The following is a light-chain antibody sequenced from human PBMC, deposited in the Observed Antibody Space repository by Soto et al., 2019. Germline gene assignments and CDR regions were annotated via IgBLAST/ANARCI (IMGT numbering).Light chain of an antibody. CDR3: FSYASRSTLV. Sequence: QSVLTQPATASGSPGQSITISCTGTSSDVGGYDYVYWYQQHPGADPQHMISEVSNPTTATSNRFSRSMSANNASMTICALQAEFEADYVCFSYASRSTLVFGTGTKVTVL. CDR2: EVS. CDR1: SSDVGGYDY. V-gene: IGLV2-14*01. J-gene: IGLJ1*01.